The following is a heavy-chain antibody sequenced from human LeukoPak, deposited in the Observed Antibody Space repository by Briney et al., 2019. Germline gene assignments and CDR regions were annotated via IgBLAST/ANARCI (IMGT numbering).Heavy chain of an antibody. CDR1: GASISSSSYY. Sequence: PSETLSLTCTVSGASISSSSYYWGWIRQPPGKGLEWIANIFYSGSAYYNPSLKSRVNISLDTSKNQFSLKLSSVTAADTAVYYCTRQGTDYDILTDYYDPKGVFDYWGHGTLVTVSS. V-gene: IGHV4-39*01. CDR3: TRQGTDYDILTDYYDPKGVFDY. CDR2: IFYSGSA. J-gene: IGHJ4*01. D-gene: IGHD3-9*01.